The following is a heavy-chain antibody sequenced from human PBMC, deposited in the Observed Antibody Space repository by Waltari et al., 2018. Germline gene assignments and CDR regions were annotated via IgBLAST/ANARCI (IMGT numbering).Heavy chain of an antibody. J-gene: IGHJ4*02. V-gene: IGHV1-2*06. CDR2: INPNSGDT. CDR1: GYTFNRYY. Sequence: QLPLGHSGAEVKKPGASVQVSCKASGYTFNRYYIQWVRRAPGQGLEWMGRINPNSGDTNYAQKFQGRVTLTRDMSINTAYMELSSLKSDDTAVYYCARDLGSDYGNRDYWGQGTLVTVPS. D-gene: IGHD4-17*01. CDR3: ARDLGSDYGNRDY.